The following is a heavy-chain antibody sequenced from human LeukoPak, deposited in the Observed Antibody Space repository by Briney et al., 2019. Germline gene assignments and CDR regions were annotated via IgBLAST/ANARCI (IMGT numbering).Heavy chain of an antibody. J-gene: IGHJ2*01. D-gene: IGHD6-13*01. V-gene: IGHV1-24*01. CDR3: ATATIAAAGYFDL. Sequence: ASVKVSCKVSGYTLTELSMHWVRQAPGKGLEWMGRVDPEDGETIYAEKFQGRVTITADTSTDTAYMELSSLRSEDTAVYYCATATIAAAGYFDLWGRGTLVTVSS. CDR1: GYTLTELS. CDR2: VDPEDGET.